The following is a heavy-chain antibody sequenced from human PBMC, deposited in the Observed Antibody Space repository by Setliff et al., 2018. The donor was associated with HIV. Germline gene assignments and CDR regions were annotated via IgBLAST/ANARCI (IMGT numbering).Heavy chain of an antibody. CDR1: GFSFGNDG. J-gene: IGHJ6*03. D-gene: IGHD2-8*01. Sequence: GGSLRLSCAASGFSFGNDGMTWVRQAPGKGLERVSRISGSGTSTYYANFVKGRFTIFRDNSKNTLYLQMSGLRAEDTAVYYCVRPLLYPYYYMDVWGKGTTVTVSS. CDR3: VRPLLYPYYYMDV. V-gene: IGHV3-23*01. CDR2: ISGSGTST.